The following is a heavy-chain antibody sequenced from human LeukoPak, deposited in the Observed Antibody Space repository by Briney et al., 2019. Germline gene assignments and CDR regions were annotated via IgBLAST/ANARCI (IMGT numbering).Heavy chain of an antibody. CDR3: AVGSSGYFFSTHIDY. CDR2: IYPSDGST. CDR1: GYSFTSNY. D-gene: IGHD3-22*01. J-gene: IGHJ4*02. Sequence: EASVKVSCKASGYSFTSNYMHWVRQAPGQGLEWMGMIYPSDGSTSYAQKFQGRVTITADESTSTAYMELSSLRSEDTAVYYCAVGSSGYFFSTHIDYWGQGTLVTVSS. V-gene: IGHV1-46*01.